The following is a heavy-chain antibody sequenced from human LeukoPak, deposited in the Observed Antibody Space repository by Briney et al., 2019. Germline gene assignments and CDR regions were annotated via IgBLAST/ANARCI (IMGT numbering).Heavy chain of an antibody. J-gene: IGHJ4*02. V-gene: IGHV4-34*01. CDR1: GGSFSGYY. CDR2: INHSGST. CDR3: ARGRFSIPAYFDC. Sequence: SETLSLTCAVYGGSFSGYYWSWIRQPSGKGLEWIGEINHSGSTNYNPSLKSRVTISVDTSKNQFSLKLSSVTAADTAVYYCARGRFSIPAYFDCWGQGTLVTVSS. D-gene: IGHD2-21*01.